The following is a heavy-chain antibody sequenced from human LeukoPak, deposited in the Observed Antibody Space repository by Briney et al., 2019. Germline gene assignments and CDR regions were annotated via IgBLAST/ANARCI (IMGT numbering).Heavy chain of an antibody. D-gene: IGHD1-26*01. CDR2: INSDGSTT. CDR1: GFTVRSYW. CDR3: ARERVGATSNWFDP. V-gene: IGHV3-74*01. J-gene: IGHJ5*02. Sequence: GGSLRLSCAASGFTVRSYWMHWVRQAPGKGLVWVLCINSDGSTTSYADSVKGRFTISRDNAKNTLYLQMNSLRGEDTAVYYCARERVGATSNWFDPWGQGTLVTVSS.